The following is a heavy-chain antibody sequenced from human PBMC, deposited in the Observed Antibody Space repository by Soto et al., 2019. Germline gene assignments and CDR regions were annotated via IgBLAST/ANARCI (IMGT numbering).Heavy chain of an antibody. D-gene: IGHD2-8*02. J-gene: IGHJ6*02. CDR1: GGTFSRYT. CDR2: IIPIVDIP. V-gene: IGHV1-69*02. CDR3: ASHFTGVLVLGTSPPGGDNFGWDV. Sequence: QVQLVQSGAEVKKPGSSVKVSCKASGGTFSRYTFTWVRQAPGQGLEWMGRIIPIVDIPNYAQKFQGRVTITADKSTSTAYMELSRLTPDDAAVYYCASHFTGVLVLGTSPPGGDNFGWDVWGQGTTVSVS.